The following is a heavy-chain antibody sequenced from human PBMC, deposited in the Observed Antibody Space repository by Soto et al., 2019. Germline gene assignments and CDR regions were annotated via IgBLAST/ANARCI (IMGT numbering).Heavy chain of an antibody. CDR3: AKPQYRNAYGCFND. V-gene: IGHV3-23*01. D-gene: IGHD3-16*01. CDR1: GFTFRSSA. CDR2: ISGNGDDT. Sequence: EVQLLESGGGLEQPGGSLRLSCAASGFTFRSSAMSWVRQAPGKGLEWVSGISGNGDDTNYAEAVKGRFTISRDNSKNTLYLRLDSLRAEDTAIYYCAKPQYRNAYGCFNDWGQGTLVTVAS. J-gene: IGHJ4*02.